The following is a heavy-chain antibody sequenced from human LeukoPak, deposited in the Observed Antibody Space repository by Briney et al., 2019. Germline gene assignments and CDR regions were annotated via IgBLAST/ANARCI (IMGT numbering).Heavy chain of an antibody. CDR2: VSASNVNT. V-gene: IGHV1-18*01. D-gene: IGHD2-2*01. Sequence: ASVKVSCKASGYTFTSFGISWVRQAPGQGLEWMGWVSASNVNTKYAQKFQGRVTMTTDTSTGTAYMELRSLRSDDTAVYYCSREYCSNNRCYSGDYWGQGTLVTVSS. J-gene: IGHJ4*02. CDR1: GYTFTSFG. CDR3: SREYCSNNRCYSGDY.